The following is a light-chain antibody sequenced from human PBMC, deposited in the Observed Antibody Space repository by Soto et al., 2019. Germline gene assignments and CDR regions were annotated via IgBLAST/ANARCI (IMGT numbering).Light chain of an antibody. V-gene: IGLV2-14*01. Sequence: QSALTQPASVSGSPGQSITISCTGTSSDVGGYNYVSWYQQHPGKAPKLMIYDDSNRPSGVSNRFSGSKSGNTASLTISGLQAEDEADYYCSSYTSSSTLLYVFGTGTKFTVL. CDR1: SSDVGGYNY. J-gene: IGLJ1*01. CDR3: SSYTSSSTLLYV. CDR2: DDS.